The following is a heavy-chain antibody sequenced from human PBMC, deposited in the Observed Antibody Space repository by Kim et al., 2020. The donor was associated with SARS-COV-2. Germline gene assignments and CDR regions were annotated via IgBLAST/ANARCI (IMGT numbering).Heavy chain of an antibody. CDR2: IYHSGNT. CDR1: GASISTGNW. V-gene: IGHV4-4*02. CDR3: ARLRTDTGSYFRFDS. J-gene: IGHJ4*02. Sequence: SETLSLTCAVSGASISTGNWWSWVRQAPGKGLEWIGEIYHSGNTNYNPSLKSRVSISVDKSKKQFSLNLNSVTAADTAMYYCARLRTDTGSYFRFDSWGQGTLVTVSS. D-gene: IGHD1-26*01.